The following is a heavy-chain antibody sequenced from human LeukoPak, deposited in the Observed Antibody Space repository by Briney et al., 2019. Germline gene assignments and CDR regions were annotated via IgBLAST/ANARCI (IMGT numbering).Heavy chain of an antibody. V-gene: IGHV1-46*01. CDR2: ISPSGGST. Sequence: GASVKVSCKAFGYTFTSNYMHWVRQAPGQGPEWMGVISPSGGSTTYAQKFQDRLTLTRDMSTSTDYLELSSLRSEDTAVYYCARDNSVRDEAWWFNPGGQGTLVTVSS. D-gene: IGHD5-24*01. CDR1: GYTFTSNY. J-gene: IGHJ5*02. CDR3: ARDNSVRDEAWWFNP.